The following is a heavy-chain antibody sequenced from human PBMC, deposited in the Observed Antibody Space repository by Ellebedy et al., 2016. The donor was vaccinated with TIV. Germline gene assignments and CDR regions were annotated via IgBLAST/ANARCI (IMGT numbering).Heavy chain of an antibody. V-gene: IGHV4-59*01. J-gene: IGHJ5*02. CDR3: ARGGTVAGTEWFDP. D-gene: IGHD6-19*01. Sequence: SETLSLXCTVSGGSISSYYWSWIRQPPGKGLEWIGYIYYSGSTNYNPSLKSRVTISVDTSKNQFSLKPSSVTAADTAVYYCARGGTVAGTEWFDPWGQGTLVTVSS. CDR1: GGSISSYY. CDR2: IYYSGST.